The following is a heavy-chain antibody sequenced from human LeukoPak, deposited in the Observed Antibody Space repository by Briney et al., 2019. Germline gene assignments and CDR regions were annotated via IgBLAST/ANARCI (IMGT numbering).Heavy chain of an antibody. V-gene: IGHV1-8*01. CDR3: ARGNADSSSSAWFDP. Sequence: ASVKVSCKASGYTFTSYDINWVRQATGQGLEWMGWMNPNSGNTGYVQKFQGRVTMIRNTSISTAYMELSSLRSEDTAVYYCARGNADSSSSAWFDPWGQGTLVTVSS. D-gene: IGHD6-6*01. CDR1: GYTFTSYD. CDR2: MNPNSGNT. J-gene: IGHJ5*02.